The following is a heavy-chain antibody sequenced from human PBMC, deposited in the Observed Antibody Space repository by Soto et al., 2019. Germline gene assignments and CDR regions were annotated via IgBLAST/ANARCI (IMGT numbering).Heavy chain of an antibody. CDR3: AHRTAVAFDY. V-gene: IGHV2-5*02. CDR1: GFSLTTRGVG. CDR2: IYWDDDE. Sequence: QITLKESGPTLVKPPQTLTLTCTFSGFSLTTRGVGVGWIRQPPGKALEWLALIYWDDDERYSPSLKSRLTIXXATSKNPVVLTMTNMDPVDTATYYCAHRTAVAFDYWGQGTLVTVSS. J-gene: IGHJ4*02. D-gene: IGHD6-19*01.